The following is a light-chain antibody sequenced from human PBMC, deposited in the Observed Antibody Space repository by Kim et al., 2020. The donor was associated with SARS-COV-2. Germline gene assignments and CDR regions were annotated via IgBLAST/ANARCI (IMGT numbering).Light chain of an antibody. CDR1: QSISTL. J-gene: IGKJ2*01. CDR2: QAS. Sequence: DIHMTQSPSILSAFIGDRVTITCRASQSISTLLAWYQQKPGKAPKLLIYQASTLESGVPSRFSGSGSGTEFSLTISSLQPDDFATYHFQHYNINPYTFGQGTKLEI. V-gene: IGKV1-5*01. CDR3: QHYNINPYT.